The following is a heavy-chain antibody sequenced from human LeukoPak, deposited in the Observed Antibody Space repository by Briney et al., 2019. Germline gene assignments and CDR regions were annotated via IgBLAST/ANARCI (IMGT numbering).Heavy chain of an antibody. CDR2: IYYSGST. V-gene: IGHV4-31*03. J-gene: IGHJ4*02. Sequence: SETLSLTCTVSGGSISSGGYYWSWIRQHPGKGLEWIGYIYYSGSTSYNPSLKSRVTISVDTSKNQFSLKLSSVTPADTAVYYCARTEVVAATITHFDYWGQGTLVTVPS. D-gene: IGHD2-15*01. CDR1: GGSISSGGYY. CDR3: ARTEVVAATITHFDY.